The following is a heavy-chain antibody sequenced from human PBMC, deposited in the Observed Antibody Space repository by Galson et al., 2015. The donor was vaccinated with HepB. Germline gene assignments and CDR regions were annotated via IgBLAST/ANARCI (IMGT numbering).Heavy chain of an antibody. D-gene: IGHD1-1*01. J-gene: IGHJ2*01. V-gene: IGHV3-23*01. CDR3: ATDIGGDTSGTGYWYFGL. CDR2: ISGSDTST. Sequence: SLRLSCAASGFSLSTYAMSWVRQAPGKGLEWVSAISGSDTSTYYADSVKGRFTISRDSFKNTVYLQMNSLRAEDTAVFYCATDIGGDTSGTGYWYFGLWGRGTLVTVSS. CDR1: GFSLSTYA.